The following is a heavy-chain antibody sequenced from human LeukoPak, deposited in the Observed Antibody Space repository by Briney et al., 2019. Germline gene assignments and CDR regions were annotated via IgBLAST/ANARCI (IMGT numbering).Heavy chain of an antibody. CDR3: AKDLGGDYYGSGSYYVY. Sequence: GGSLRLSCAASGFTFTSYAMSWVRQAPGKGLEWVSGISGSGGSTYYADSVKGRFTISRDNSKNTLYLQMNSLRAEDTAVYYCAKDLGGDYYGSGSYYVYWGQGTLVTVSS. D-gene: IGHD3-10*01. J-gene: IGHJ4*02. CDR1: GFTFTSYA. V-gene: IGHV3-23*01. CDR2: ISGSGGST.